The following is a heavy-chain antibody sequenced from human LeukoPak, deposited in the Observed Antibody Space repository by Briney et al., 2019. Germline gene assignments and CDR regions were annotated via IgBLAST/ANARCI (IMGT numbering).Heavy chain of an antibody. J-gene: IGHJ6*02. CDR3: ARDRGIEYCSGDSCYSVPSLYGMDV. CDR2: INHSGST. V-gene: IGHV4-34*01. CDR1: GGSFSGYY. D-gene: IGHD2-15*01. Sequence: SETLSLTCAVYGGSFSGYYWSWIRQPPGKGLEWIGEINHSGSTNYNPSLKSRVTISVDTSKNQFSLKLSSVTAADTAVYYCARDRGIEYCSGDSCYSVPSLYGMDVWGQGTTVTVSS.